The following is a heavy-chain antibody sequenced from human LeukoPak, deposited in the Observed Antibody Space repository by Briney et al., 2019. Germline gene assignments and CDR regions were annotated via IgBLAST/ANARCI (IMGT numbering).Heavy chain of an antibody. D-gene: IGHD6-19*01. J-gene: IGHJ5*02. CDR1: GFTFSSYA. V-gene: IGHV3-23*01. CDR3: ARDRSGLLPNNWFDP. CDR2: ISGSGGST. Sequence: GGSLRLSCAASGFTFSSYAMSWVRQAPGKGLEWVSAISGSGGSTYYADSVKGRFTISRDNSKNTLYLQMNSLRAEDTAVYYCARDRSGLLPNNWFDPWGQGTLVTVSS.